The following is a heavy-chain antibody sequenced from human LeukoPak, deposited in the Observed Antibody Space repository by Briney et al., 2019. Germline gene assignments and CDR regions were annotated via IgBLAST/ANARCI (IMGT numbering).Heavy chain of an antibody. CDR3: AKPYDSSGYYLNFDAFDI. J-gene: IGHJ3*02. Sequence: PGGSLRLSCAASGFTFSSYSMNWVRQAPGKGLEWVSSISSSSSYIYYADSVKGRFTISRDNAKNSLYLQMNSPRAEDTAVYYCAKPYDSSGYYLNFDAFDIWGQGTMVTVSS. D-gene: IGHD3-22*01. CDR2: ISSSSSYI. V-gene: IGHV3-21*01. CDR1: GFTFSSYS.